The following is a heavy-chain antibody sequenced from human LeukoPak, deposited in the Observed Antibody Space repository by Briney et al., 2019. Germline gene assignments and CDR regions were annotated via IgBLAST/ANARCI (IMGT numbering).Heavy chain of an antibody. Sequence: GGSLRLSCVASGFSFSSYWIHWFRQAPGKGLVWVSRINSDGSTTIYADSVKGRFTMSRDNAKNTLYLPMNSLRAEDMAVYYCVRDIYIRRDSWYDVRSFDSWGQGTLVTVSS. V-gene: IGHV3-74*01. CDR1: GFSFSSYW. D-gene: IGHD3-3*01. J-gene: IGHJ4*02. CDR3: VRDIYIRRDSWYDVRSFDS. CDR2: INSDGSTT.